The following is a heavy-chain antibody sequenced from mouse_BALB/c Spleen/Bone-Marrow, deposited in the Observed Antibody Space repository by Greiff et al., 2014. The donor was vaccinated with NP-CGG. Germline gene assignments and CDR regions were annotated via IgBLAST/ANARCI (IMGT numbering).Heavy chain of an antibody. V-gene: IGHV1-14*01. J-gene: IGHJ4*01. Sequence: EVKLQESGPELVKPGASVKMSCKASGYTFTSYFIHWVKQKPGQGLEWIGYINPYNDGTKYNEKFKGKATLTSDTSTSTAYMERSSPADEDAAVYYCARKVWYYAMDYWGQGTSVTVSA. CDR3: ARKVWYYAMDY. CDR2: INPYNDGT. CDR1: GYTFTSYF. D-gene: IGHD2-10*02.